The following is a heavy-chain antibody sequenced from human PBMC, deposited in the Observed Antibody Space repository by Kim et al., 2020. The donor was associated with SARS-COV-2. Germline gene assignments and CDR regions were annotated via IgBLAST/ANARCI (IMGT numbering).Heavy chain of an antibody. CDR1: GGSISSSSYY. CDR2: IYYTGST. Sequence: SETLSLTCTVSGGSISSSSYYWGWIRQPPGKGLEWIGSIYYTGSTYYNPSLKSRVTISVDTSKNQFFLKLSSVTAADTAVYCCARQDSSSWGQREYWYFDPWGTVSLVTVSS. CDR3: ARQDSSSWGQREYWYFDP. J-gene: IGHJ2*01. D-gene: IGHD6-13*01. V-gene: IGHV4-39*01.